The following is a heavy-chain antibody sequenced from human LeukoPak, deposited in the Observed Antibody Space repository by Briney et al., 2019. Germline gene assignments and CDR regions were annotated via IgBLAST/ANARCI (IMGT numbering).Heavy chain of an antibody. CDR1: GGSISSYY. Sequence: PSETLSLTCTVSGGSISSYYWSWIRQPPGKGLEWIGYIYYSGSTNYSPSLKSRVTISVDTSKNQFSLKLSSVTAADTAVYYCARDPPGDAFDIWGQGTMVTVSS. CDR2: IYYSGST. J-gene: IGHJ3*02. CDR3: ARDPPGDAFDI. V-gene: IGHV4-59*01.